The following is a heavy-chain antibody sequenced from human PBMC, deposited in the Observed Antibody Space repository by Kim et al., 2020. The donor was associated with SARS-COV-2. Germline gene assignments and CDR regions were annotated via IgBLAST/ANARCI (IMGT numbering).Heavy chain of an antibody. V-gene: IGHV3-7*01. Sequence: GGSLRLSCEASGFSLSDYWMTWVRQTPGKGLEWVANINEDGSEEYYVDSVKGRFTVSRDNAKNSLYLQMNSLRAEDTAVYYCARAKIRMGVWGQGTTVTVSS. CDR1: GFSLSDYW. CDR2: INEDGSEE. CDR3: ARAKIRMGV. J-gene: IGHJ6*02.